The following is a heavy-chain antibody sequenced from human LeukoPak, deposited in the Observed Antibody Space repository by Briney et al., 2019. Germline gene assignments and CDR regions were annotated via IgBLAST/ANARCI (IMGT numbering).Heavy chain of an antibody. V-gene: IGHV4-59*11. D-gene: IGHD2-2*01. J-gene: IGHJ5*02. CDR1: GGSISSHY. CDR2: IYYSGST. Sequence: SATLSLTCTVSGGSISSHYWSWIRRPPGKGLEWIGYIYYSGSTNYNPSLKSRVTISVDTSKNQFSLKLSSVTAADTAVYYCARSYQLLYWFDPWGQGTLVTVSS. CDR3: ARSYQLLYWFDP.